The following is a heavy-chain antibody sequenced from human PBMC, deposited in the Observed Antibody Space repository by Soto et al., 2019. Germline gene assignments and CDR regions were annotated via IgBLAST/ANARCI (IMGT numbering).Heavy chain of an antibody. CDR1: GFTFRSHA. J-gene: IGHJ4*02. V-gene: IGHV3-23*01. CDR3: AKAGRWYYFDY. D-gene: IGHD6-13*01. CDR2: ISGSGGST. Sequence: EVQLLESGGGLVQPGGSLRLSCEASGFTFRSHALSWVRQAPGKGLEWVSGISGSGGSTYFADSVKGRFTISRDNSKNTLYLQMNVLRAEDTAVYYCAKAGRWYYFDYWGQGTLVTVSS.